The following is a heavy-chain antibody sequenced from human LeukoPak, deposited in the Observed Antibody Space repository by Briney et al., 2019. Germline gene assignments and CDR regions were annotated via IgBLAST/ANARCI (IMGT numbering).Heavy chain of an antibody. V-gene: IGHV4-4*09. Sequence: PSETLSLTCTVSGGSISSYYWSWIRQPPGKGLEWIGYIYATGSTNYNPSLKSRVAISVDTSKNQFSLNLRSVTAADTAVYYCARHGSVRSPLGPWGQGTLVTVSS. CDR3: ARHGSVRSPLGP. J-gene: IGHJ5*02. CDR2: IYATGST. CDR1: GGSISSYY. D-gene: IGHD3-10*01.